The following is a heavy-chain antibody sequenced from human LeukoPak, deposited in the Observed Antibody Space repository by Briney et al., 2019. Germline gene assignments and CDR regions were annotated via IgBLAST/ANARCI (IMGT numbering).Heavy chain of an antibody. J-gene: IGHJ4*02. Sequence: ASVKVSCKASGYTISNYAFTWARQAPGQGLEWMGWISVFNGNTKYAQKLQGRVTMTTDTSTSTAYMELRSLTSDDTAVYYCARDRIGGTYYDYWGQGTLVIVTS. CDR2: ISVFNGNT. D-gene: IGHD1-26*01. CDR1: GYTISNYA. CDR3: ARDRIGGTYYDY. V-gene: IGHV1-18*01.